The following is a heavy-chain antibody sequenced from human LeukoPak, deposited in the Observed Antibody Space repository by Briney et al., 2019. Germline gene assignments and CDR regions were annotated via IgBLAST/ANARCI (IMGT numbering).Heavy chain of an antibody. CDR3: ARKAGDYYMDV. V-gene: IGHV4-38-2*01. D-gene: IGHD4-17*01. CDR2: IYHSWST. Sequence: SETLSLTCAVSGYSISRGYDWDWIRQPPGKGLEWIGTIYHSWSTYYNPSLKSRVTISVDTSKNQFSLKLSSVTAADTAVYYCARKAGDYYMDVWGKGTTVTVFS. CDR1: GYSISRGYD. J-gene: IGHJ6*03.